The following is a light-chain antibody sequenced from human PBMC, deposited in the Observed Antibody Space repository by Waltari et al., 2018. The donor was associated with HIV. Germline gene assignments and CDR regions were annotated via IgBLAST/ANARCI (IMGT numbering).Light chain of an antibody. CDR2: DAS. CDR3: QQRSNWPPA. Sequence: EVVLTQAPGTLSLSPGERADLSCRASQSVGDNYLAWYQQRPGQAPRLLIYDASKRATGIPARFSGSGSGTDFTLTINSLEPEDFAVYYCQQRSNWPPAFGGGTKVEIK. V-gene: IGKV3-11*01. CDR1: QSVGDNY. J-gene: IGKJ4*01.